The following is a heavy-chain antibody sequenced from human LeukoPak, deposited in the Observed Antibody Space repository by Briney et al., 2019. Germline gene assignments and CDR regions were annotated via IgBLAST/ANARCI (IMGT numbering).Heavy chain of an antibody. CDR3: ASGQWLTTFDY. Sequence: ASVKVSCKASGGTFSSYAISWVRQAPGQGLEWMGRIIPILGIANYAQKCQGRVTITADKSTSTAYMELSSLRSEDTAVYYCASGQWLTTFDYWGQGTLVTVSS. D-gene: IGHD6-19*01. CDR2: IIPILGIA. CDR1: GGTFSSYA. J-gene: IGHJ4*02. V-gene: IGHV1-69*04.